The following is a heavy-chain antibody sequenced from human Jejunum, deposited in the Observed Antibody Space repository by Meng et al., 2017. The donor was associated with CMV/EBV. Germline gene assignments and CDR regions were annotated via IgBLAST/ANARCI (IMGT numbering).Heavy chain of an antibody. D-gene: IGHD6-19*01. CDR2: INPNSGGT. CDR1: GYTFSGYY. Sequence: KASGYTFSGYYIHGVRQAPGQGLEWIGWINPNSGGTNFAEKFQGRVTLTRDTSITTYYMELSSLTSDDTAVYYCTRRGAVAGTLDYWGQGTLVTVSS. V-gene: IGHV1-2*02. CDR3: TRRGAVAGTLDY. J-gene: IGHJ4*02.